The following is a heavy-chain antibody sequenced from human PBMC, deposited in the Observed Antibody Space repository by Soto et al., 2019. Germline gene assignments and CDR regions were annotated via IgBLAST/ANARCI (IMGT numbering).Heavy chain of an antibody. D-gene: IGHD3-22*01. V-gene: IGHV3-30*18. J-gene: IGHJ4*02. CDR1: GFTFSSYG. CDR2: ISYDGSNK. CDR3: AKEGARDYDSSGYDY. Sequence: QVQLVESGGGVVQPGRSLRLSCAASGFTFSSYGMHWVRQAPGKGLEWVAVISYDGSNKYYADSVKGRFTISRDNSKNTLYLQMNRLRAEDTAVYYCAKEGARDYDSSGYDYWGQGTLVTVSS.